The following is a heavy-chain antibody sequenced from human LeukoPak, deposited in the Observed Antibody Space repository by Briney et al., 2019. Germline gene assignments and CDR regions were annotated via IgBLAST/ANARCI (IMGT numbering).Heavy chain of an antibody. Sequence: SVKVSCKASGGTFSSYAISWVRQAPGQGLERMGGIIPIFGTANYAQKFQGRVTITADESTSTAYMELRSLRSDDTAVYYCARVRPYYGSGSYPYYFDYWGQGTLVTVSS. J-gene: IGHJ4*02. CDR1: GGTFSSYA. D-gene: IGHD3-10*01. V-gene: IGHV1-69*13. CDR3: ARVRPYYGSGSYPYYFDY. CDR2: IIPIFGTA.